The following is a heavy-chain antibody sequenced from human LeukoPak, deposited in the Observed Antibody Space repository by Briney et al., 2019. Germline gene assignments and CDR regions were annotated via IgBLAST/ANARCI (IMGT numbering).Heavy chain of an antibody. D-gene: IGHD3-22*01. V-gene: IGHV5-51*01. Sequence: GGSLKTSFKGPGYRFNAFWIAWVRQIPGKGLGWRGTNYPDDADTRYSPSLQGQGTMSADKSVRTAYLQWSSLKASDTAMYYCARPNITSYYDSRGYDAFDVWGQGTMVTVSS. J-gene: IGHJ3*01. CDR1: GYRFNAFW. CDR2: NYPDDADT. CDR3: ARPNITSYYDSRGYDAFDV.